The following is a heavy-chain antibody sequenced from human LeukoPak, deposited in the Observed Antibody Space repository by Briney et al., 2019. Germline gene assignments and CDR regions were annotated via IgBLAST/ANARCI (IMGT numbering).Heavy chain of an antibody. V-gene: IGHV6-1*01. CDR1: GDSVSSNNGA. D-gene: IGHD6-19*01. CDR2: TYYTCKWYN. Sequence: SQTLSLTCAISGDSVSSNNGAWNWIRQSPSRGLNWLGRTYYTCKWYNDFAPSMQGRITINPDTSKNQFPLQLYAVAPEDTAVYYCARDVGTSGWHTFDDWGQGTLVTVSS. CDR3: ARDVGTSGWHTFDD. J-gene: IGHJ4*02.